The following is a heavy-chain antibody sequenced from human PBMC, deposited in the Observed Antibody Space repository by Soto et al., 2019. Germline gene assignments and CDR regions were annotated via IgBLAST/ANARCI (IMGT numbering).Heavy chain of an antibody. V-gene: IGHV3-23*01. J-gene: IGHJ6*02. Sequence: PWVSLRLSCAASGFTFSSYAMSWVRQAPGKGLEWVSAISGSGGSTYYADSVKGRFTISRDNSKNTLYLQMNSLRAEDTAVYYCAKDLAVTVPNYYYGMDVWGQGTTVTVSS. CDR3: AKDLAVTVPNYYYGMDV. CDR1: GFTFSSYA. D-gene: IGHD2-21*02. CDR2: ISGSGGST.